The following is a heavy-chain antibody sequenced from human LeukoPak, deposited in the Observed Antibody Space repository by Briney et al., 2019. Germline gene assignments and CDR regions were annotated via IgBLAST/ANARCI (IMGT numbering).Heavy chain of an antibody. J-gene: IGHJ4*02. V-gene: IGHV4-34*01. D-gene: IGHD6-6*01. Sequence: SETLSLTCAVYGGSFSGYYWSWIRQPPGKGLEWIGEINHNGSTNYNPSLKSRVTISVDTSKNQFSLKLSSVTAADTAVYYCARVGRYSSSDPFDYWGQGTLVTVSS. CDR2: INHNGST. CDR1: GGSFSGYY. CDR3: ARVGRYSSSDPFDY.